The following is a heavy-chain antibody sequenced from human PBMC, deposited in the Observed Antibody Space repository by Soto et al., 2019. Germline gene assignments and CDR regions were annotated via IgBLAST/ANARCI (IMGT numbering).Heavy chain of an antibody. D-gene: IGHD3-9*01. J-gene: IGHJ6*02. CDR2: ISNYNGKT. V-gene: IGHV1-18*01. Sequence: LVQSGGEMKKPGAPVKVSWDASGYTFTNYGITSVRQPPGQGPERMGWISNYNGKTNYAQILQGRVTITTDTSTRTAYMELTSLRSDDAATYYCARVQNYDSLTGSSHSIYVWGQRHTVTVS. CDR3: ARVQNYDSLTGSSHSIYV. CDR1: GYTFTNYG.